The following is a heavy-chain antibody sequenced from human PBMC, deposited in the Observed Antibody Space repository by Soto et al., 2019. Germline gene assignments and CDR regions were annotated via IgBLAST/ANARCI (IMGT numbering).Heavy chain of an antibody. Sequence: QLQLVQSGAEVERPGASVRVSCKAYGYPFSKYGISWIRQAPGQGLEWMGWIKPDNGDTNYAQKFQGRVTMTTDTSSNTADMDLRCLRSDDTAVYEWATAYGSGCDPLGEGTLFSVSS. CDR1: GYPFSKYG. D-gene: IGHD3-10*01. V-gene: IGHV1-18*04. J-gene: IGHJ5*02. CDR2: IKPDNGDT. CDR3: ATAYGSGCDP.